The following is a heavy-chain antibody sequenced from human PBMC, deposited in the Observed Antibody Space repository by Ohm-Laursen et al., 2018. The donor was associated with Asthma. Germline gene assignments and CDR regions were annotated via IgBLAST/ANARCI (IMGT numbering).Heavy chain of an antibody. CDR1: GFTFDDYA. V-gene: IGHV3-9*01. J-gene: IGHJ2*01. CDR2: ISWNSGSI. D-gene: IGHD1-26*01. Sequence: RSLRLSCTASGFTFDDYAMHWVRQAPGKGLEWVSGISWNSGSIGYADSVKGRFTISRDNAKNSLYLQMNSLRAEDTALYYCAKDPEWELVRGYFDLWGRGTLVTVSS. CDR3: AKDPEWELVRGYFDL.